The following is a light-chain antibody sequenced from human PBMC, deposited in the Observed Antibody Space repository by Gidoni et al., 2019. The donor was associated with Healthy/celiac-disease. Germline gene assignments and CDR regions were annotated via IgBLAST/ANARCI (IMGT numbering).Light chain of an antibody. V-gene: IGKV3-20*01. CDR3: QQYGSSPLT. CDR2: GAS. CDR1: QIVNSSY. J-gene: IGKJ4*01. Sequence: EIVLTPSPGTLSLSPGEIATPSCRASQIVNSSYLAWYQQKPGQAPRLLIYGASSRATGSPDRFSGSGSGTDFTLTISRLEPEDFAVYYCQQYGSSPLTFGGGTKVEIK.